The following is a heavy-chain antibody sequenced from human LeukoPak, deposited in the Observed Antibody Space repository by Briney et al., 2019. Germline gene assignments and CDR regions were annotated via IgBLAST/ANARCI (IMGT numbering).Heavy chain of an antibody. V-gene: IGHV1-46*01. D-gene: IGHD6-13*01. CDR1: GYTFTSYY. CDR2: INPSGGST. Sequence: GASVKVSCKASGYTFTSYYMHWVRQAPGQGLEWMGIINPSGGSTSYAQKFQGRVTMTRDTSTSTVYMELSSLRSEDTAVYYCARAPMIAAAGMKGFDPWGQGTLVTVSS. CDR3: ARAPMIAAAGMKGFDP. J-gene: IGHJ5*02.